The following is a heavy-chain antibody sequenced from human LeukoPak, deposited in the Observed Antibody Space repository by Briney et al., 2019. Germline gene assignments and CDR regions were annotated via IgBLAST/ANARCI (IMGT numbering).Heavy chain of an antibody. CDR1: GHSINSGFY. CDR3: ASRYTVAAGNFDD. D-gene: IGHD6-19*01. V-gene: IGHV4-38-2*01. J-gene: IGHJ4*02. Sequence: SETLSLTCAVSGHSINSGFYWGWIRQSRGKGLEWIGTIFNTGSTYYTASLRNRVSISVDASKSQFSLRLSSVTAADTAIYYCASRYTVAAGNFDDWGQGTQVTVST. CDR2: IFNTGST.